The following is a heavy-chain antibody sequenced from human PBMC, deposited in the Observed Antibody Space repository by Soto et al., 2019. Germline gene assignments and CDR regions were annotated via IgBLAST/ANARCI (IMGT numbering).Heavy chain of an antibody. V-gene: IGHV5-51*01. J-gene: IGHJ4*02. D-gene: IGHD2-8*02. CDR2: IYPGDSTA. Sequence: GESLKISCKGSGYSFATYWIGWVRQMPGKGLEWMAIIYPGDSTARYSPSFQGQVTISADKSISTAYLQWSSLKASDTAMYYCARQVTTGGHYWGQGTLVTVSS. CDR1: GYSFATYW. CDR3: ARQVTTGGHY.